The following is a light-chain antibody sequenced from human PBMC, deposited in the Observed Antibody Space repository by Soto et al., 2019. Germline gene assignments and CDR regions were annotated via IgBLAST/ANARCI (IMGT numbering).Light chain of an antibody. V-gene: IGKV3-15*01. J-gene: IGKJ5*01. Sequence: VMSQSPATLSVAPGERVTFSCRASQGVSRKLAWYQHKPGQAPRLLISGASTGATGVPARFSGSGSGTEFTLSISSLQSEDFAVYYCKQYKEWPPFTFGQGTRLAIK. CDR2: GAS. CDR3: KQYKEWPPFT. CDR1: QGVSRK.